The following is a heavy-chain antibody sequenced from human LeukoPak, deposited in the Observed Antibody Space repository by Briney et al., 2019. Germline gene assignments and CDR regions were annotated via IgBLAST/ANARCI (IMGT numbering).Heavy chain of an antibody. CDR3: ARHGSSTSWDFDY. D-gene: IGHD2-2*01. CDR1: GGSISSSSYY. Sequence: PSETLSLTCTVSGGSISSSSYYWGWIRQPPGKGLEWIGSIYYSGSTYYNPSLKSRVTISVDTSKNQFSLKLSSVTAADTAVYYCARHGSSTSWDFDYWGQGTLVTVSS. J-gene: IGHJ4*02. V-gene: IGHV4-39*01. CDR2: IYYSGST.